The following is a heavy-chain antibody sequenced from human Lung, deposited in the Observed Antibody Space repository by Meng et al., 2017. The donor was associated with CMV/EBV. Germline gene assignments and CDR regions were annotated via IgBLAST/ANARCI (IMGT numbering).Heavy chain of an antibody. V-gene: IGHV4-30-4*08. CDR1: GGSIGTGDFY. J-gene: IGHJ5*02. CDR3: ARGYCTDGECYKQGDASAP. CDR2: IHDIGTT. Sequence: QXXXLTXAVSGGSIGTGDFYWTWIRPPPGRGLEWIGYIHDIGTTYYNPSLKTRLTISKDTSKNQFSLILASVTAADTAVYFCARGYCTDGECYKQGDASAPWGHRTLVTVSS. D-gene: IGHD2-8*01.